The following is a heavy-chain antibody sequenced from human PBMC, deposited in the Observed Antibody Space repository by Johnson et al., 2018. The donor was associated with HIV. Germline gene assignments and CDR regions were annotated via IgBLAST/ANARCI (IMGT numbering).Heavy chain of an antibody. J-gene: IGHJ3*02. D-gene: IGHD1-26*01. CDR2: IRSKANSYAT. Sequence: EVQLVESGGGLVQPGGSLKLSCAASGFTFSGSAMHWVRQASGKGLEWVGRIRSKANSYATAYAASVKGRFTISRDDSKNTAYLQMNSLRAEDTAVYYCARDFRSVGANDAFDIWGQGTMVTVSS. CDR3: ARDFRSVGANDAFDI. CDR1: GFTFSGSA. V-gene: IGHV3-73*01.